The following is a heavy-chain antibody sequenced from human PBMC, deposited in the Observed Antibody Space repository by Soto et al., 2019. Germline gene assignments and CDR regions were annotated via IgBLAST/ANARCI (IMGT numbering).Heavy chain of an antibody. CDR3: ARGGMVIIPSATAFDY. J-gene: IGHJ4*02. CDR1: GGSISPYY. D-gene: IGHD3-3*01. Sequence: SEALSLNCTVSGGSISPYYWSWIRQPAGKGLEWIGRIYASGSTNYNPSLKGRVTMSVATSKNQFSLKLSSMTAADTAVYYCARGGMVIIPSATAFDYWGQGTLVTVSS. CDR2: IYASGST. V-gene: IGHV4-4*07.